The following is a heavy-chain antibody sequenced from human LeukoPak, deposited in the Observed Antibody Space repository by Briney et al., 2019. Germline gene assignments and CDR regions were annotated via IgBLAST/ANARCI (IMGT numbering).Heavy chain of an antibody. CDR3: AKIPRMTAEYYYFDY. J-gene: IGHJ4*02. Sequence: PGVSLRLSCAVSGFTFSNYAMSWVRQAPGKGLEWVSGISVSRDSTYYGDPVKGRFIISRDNFKNTLYLLMNALRPEDTAVYYCAKIPRMTAEYYYFDYWGQGTLVTVSS. CDR2: ISVSRDST. D-gene: IGHD2/OR15-2a*01. CDR1: GFTFSNYA. V-gene: IGHV3-23*01.